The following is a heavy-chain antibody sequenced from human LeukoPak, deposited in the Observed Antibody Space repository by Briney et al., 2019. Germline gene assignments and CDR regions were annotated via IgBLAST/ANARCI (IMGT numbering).Heavy chain of an antibody. CDR3: ARKPDSRNWFDP. V-gene: IGHV4-28*05. CDR2: IYYDGSI. J-gene: IGHJ5*02. Sequence: SETLSLTCAVSGFSIRSSNWWGWIRQPPGKGLEWIGYIYYDGSIYYNPSLRSRVTMSVDTSKNQFSLRLNSVTAVDTAVYYCARKPDSRNWFDPWGQGTLVIVSS. D-gene: IGHD3-22*01. CDR1: GFSIRSSNW.